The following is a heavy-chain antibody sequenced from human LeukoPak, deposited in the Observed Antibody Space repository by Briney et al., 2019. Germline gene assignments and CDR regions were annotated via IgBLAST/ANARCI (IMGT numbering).Heavy chain of an antibody. J-gene: IGHJ4*02. CDR1: GFTFNNFA. CDR2: ISYDGSNK. CDR3: ARGPRVAAAGTGGGAFDY. D-gene: IGHD6-13*01. Sequence: GTSLRLSCAASGFTFNNFAMHWVRQAPGKGLEWVAVISYDGSNKYYADSVKGRFTISRDNSKNTLYLQMNSLRAEDTAVYYCARGPRVAAAGTGGGAFDYWGQGTLVTVSS. V-gene: IGHV3-30-3*01.